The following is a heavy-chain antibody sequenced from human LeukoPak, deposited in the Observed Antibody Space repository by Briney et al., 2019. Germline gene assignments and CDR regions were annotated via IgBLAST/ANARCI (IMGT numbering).Heavy chain of an antibody. CDR1: GGSISRYY. D-gene: IGHD3-22*01. Sequence: SETLSLTCTVSGGSISRYYWSWIPQPPGKGLEWIGYIYYSGSTNYNPSLKSRVTISVDTSKNQFSLKLSSVTAADTAVYYCARWWNYYDSSGSPAGGAFDIWGQGTMVTVSS. V-gene: IGHV4-59*01. J-gene: IGHJ3*02. CDR2: IYYSGST. CDR3: ARWWNYYDSSGSPAGGAFDI.